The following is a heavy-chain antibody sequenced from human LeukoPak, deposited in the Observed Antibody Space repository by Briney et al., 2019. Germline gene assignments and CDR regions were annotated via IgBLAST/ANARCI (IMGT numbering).Heavy chain of an antibody. V-gene: IGHV3-48*03. CDR3: AREGIAVAGSFFDY. CDR2: ISDTGSTI. Sequence: GGSLRLYCAVSGFTFRSYEMNWVRQAPGKGLEWVSYISDTGSTIYYADSVKGRFTISRDNAKNSLFLQMNSLKAEDTAVYYCAREGIAVAGSFFDYWGQGTLVTVSS. CDR1: GFTFRSYE. J-gene: IGHJ4*02. D-gene: IGHD6-19*01.